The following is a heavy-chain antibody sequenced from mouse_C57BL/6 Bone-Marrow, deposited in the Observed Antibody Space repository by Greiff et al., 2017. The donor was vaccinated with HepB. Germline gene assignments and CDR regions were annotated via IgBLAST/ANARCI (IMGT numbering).Heavy chain of an antibody. V-gene: IGHV1-81*01. CDR3: AREGDDYYFDY. D-gene: IGHD2-4*01. CDR1: GYTFTSYG. CDR2: IYPRSGNT. J-gene: IGHJ2*01. Sequence: QVQLQQSGAELARPGASVKLSCKASGYTFTSYGISWVKQRTGQGLEWIGEIYPRSGNTHYNEKFKGKATLTADKSSSTAYMELRSLTSEDSAVYFCAREGDDYYFDYWGQGTTLTVSS.